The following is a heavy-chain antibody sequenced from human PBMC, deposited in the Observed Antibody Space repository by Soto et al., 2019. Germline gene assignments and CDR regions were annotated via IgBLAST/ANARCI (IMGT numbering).Heavy chain of an antibody. Sequence: QVRLVESGGGVVQPWTSLRLSCAASGFTFFSYGMDWVRQPPGKGLEWVSLISYDGSNDYYADSVKGRFTISRDNSRSTLYLQINSLRTEDTAIYFCARDTYRGSYFDSWGQGTLVTVSS. CDR1: GFTFFSYG. D-gene: IGHD1-26*01. J-gene: IGHJ4*02. CDR3: ARDTYRGSYFDS. V-gene: IGHV3-30*03. CDR2: ISYDGSND.